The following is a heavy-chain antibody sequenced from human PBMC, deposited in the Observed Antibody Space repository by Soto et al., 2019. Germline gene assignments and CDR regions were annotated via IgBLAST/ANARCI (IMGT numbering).Heavy chain of an antibody. D-gene: IGHD6-19*01. J-gene: IGHJ4*02. CDR1: GFTFSSYA. Sequence: QVQLVESGGGVVQPGRSLRLSCAASGFTFSSYAMHWLRQAPGMGLEWVAVISYDGSNKYYADSVKGRFTISRDNSKNTLYLQMNSLRSEDTAVYYCARDPVLAFVAVYYFDYWGQGTLVTVSS. CDR2: ISYDGSNK. V-gene: IGHV3-30-3*01. CDR3: ARDPVLAFVAVYYFDY.